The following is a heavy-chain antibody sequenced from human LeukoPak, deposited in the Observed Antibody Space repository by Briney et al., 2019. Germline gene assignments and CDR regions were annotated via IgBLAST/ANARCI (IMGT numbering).Heavy chain of an antibody. D-gene: IGHD3-22*01. J-gene: IGHJ4*02. V-gene: IGHV3-30*02. Sequence: GGSLRLSCAASGFTFSSYGMHWVRQAPGKGLEWVAFIRYDGSNKYYADSVKGRFTISRDNSKNTLYLQMNSLRAEDTAVYYCAKDLTSGYSPLYYFDYWGQGTLVTVSS. CDR2: IRYDGSNK. CDR3: AKDLTSGYSPLYYFDY. CDR1: GFTFSSYG.